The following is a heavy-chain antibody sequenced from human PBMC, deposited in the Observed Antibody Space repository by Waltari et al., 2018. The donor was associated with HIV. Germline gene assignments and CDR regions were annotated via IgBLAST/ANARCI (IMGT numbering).Heavy chain of an antibody. D-gene: IGHD3-22*01. Sequence: QVQLQESGPGLVKPSETLSLTCTVSGGSISRYYWSWIGQPPGKGLEWIGYIYYSGSTNYNPSLKSRVTISVDTSKNQFSLKLSSVTAADTAVYYCARDYYDSSGYYYGYSPWGQGTLVTVSS. CDR3: ARDYYDSSGYYYGYSP. CDR1: GGSISRYY. J-gene: IGHJ5*02. V-gene: IGHV4-59*01. CDR2: IYYSGST.